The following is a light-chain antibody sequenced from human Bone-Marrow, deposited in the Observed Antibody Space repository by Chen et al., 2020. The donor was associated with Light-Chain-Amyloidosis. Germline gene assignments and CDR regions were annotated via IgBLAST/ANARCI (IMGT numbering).Light chain of an antibody. J-gene: IGKJ4*01. CDR2: GSS. V-gene: IGKV3-20*01. CDR1: QTISSNY. Sequence: EILLTQTPAPLSLSPGEGANLSCRASQTISSNYLTWYQHTFGQAPRLLIYGSSSRATGIPERYTGSGSGTDFTLTINRLEPEDFAMYYCQQYGTSPLTFGGGTKVEIK. CDR3: QQYGTSPLT.